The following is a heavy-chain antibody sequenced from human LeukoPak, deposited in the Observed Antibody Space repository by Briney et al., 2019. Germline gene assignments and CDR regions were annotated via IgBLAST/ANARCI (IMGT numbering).Heavy chain of an antibody. CDR3: ARGVVAASYYYYMEV. CDR1: GYTFTSYG. CDR2: ISAYNGNT. J-gene: IGHJ6*03. D-gene: IGHD2-15*01. V-gene: IGHV1-18*01. Sequence: ASVKVSCKASGYTFTSYGISWVRQAPGQGLEWMGWISAYNGNTNYAQKLQGRVTMTTDTSTSTAYMELRSLRSDDTAVYYCARGVVAASYYYYMEVWGKGTTVTVSS.